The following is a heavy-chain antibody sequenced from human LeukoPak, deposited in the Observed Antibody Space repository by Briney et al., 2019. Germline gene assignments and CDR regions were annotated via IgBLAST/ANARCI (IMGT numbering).Heavy chain of an antibody. J-gene: IGHJ6*03. V-gene: IGHV1-18*01. CDR2: ISAYNSNT. CDR3: ARGPYSSSWDGYYYYYMDV. CDR1: GYTFTSYG. Sequence: ASVKVSCKASGYTFTSYGISWVRQAPGQGLEWMGWISAYNSNTDYAQKLQGRVTMTTDTSTSTAYMELRSLRSDDTAVYYCARGPYSSSWDGYYYYYMDVWGKGTTVTVSS. D-gene: IGHD6-13*01.